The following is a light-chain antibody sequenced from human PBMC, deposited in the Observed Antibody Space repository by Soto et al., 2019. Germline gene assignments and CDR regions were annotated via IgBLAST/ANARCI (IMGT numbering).Light chain of an antibody. CDR2: DAS. V-gene: IGKV3-11*01. CDR3: QQSYSIPWT. Sequence: EIVLTQSPATLSLSPGEIATLSFSASQSVSSYLAWYQQKPGQAPRLLIYDASNRATGIPARFSGSGSGTDFTLTISRLQPEDFATYYCQQSYSIPWTFGQGTKVDIK. J-gene: IGKJ1*01. CDR1: QSVSSY.